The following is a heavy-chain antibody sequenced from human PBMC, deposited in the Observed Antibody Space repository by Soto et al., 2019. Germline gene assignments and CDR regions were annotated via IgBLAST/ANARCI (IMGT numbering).Heavy chain of an antibody. D-gene: IGHD3-9*01. J-gene: IGHJ6*02. CDR2: ISWNSGRI. CDR1: EFTFDDYA. CDR3: AKAVTSLDHYGLDV. V-gene: IGHV3-9*01. Sequence: GGSLRLSCAASEFTFDDYAMHWVRQAPGKGLEWVSSISWNSGRIHYADSVKGRFTISRDNAKNSLYLQMNSLRADDTALYYCAKAVTSLDHYGLDVWGQGTTVTVSS.